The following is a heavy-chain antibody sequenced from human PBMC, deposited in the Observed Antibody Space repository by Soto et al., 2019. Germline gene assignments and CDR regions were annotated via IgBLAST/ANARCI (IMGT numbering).Heavy chain of an antibody. V-gene: IGHV3-33*06. CDR3: AKMLHFNWFDP. CDR2: IWYDGSNK. D-gene: IGHD3-10*02. Sequence: PGGSLRLSCAASGFTFSSYGMHWVRQAPGKGLEWVAVIWYDGSNKYYADSVKGRFTISRDNSKNTLYLQMNSLRAEDTAVYYYAKMLHFNWFDPWGQGTLVTVSS. J-gene: IGHJ5*02. CDR1: GFTFSSYG.